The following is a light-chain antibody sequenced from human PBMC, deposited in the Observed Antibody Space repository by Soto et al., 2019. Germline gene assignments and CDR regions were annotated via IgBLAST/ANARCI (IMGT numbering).Light chain of an antibody. V-gene: IGKV3D-15*01. CDR2: DAS. CDR1: QSVDSY. CDR3: QQYNNWPRT. J-gene: IGKJ1*01. Sequence: EIVLTQSPAALSVSPGERPTLSCRASQSVDSYLAWYQKKVGQAPRLLIYDASNRATGIPARFSGSGSGTEFTLTISSLQSEDFAVYYCQQYNNWPRTFGQGTKVDIK.